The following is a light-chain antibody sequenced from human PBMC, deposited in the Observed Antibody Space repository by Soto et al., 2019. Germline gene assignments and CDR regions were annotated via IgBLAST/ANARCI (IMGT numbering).Light chain of an antibody. J-gene: IGLJ1*01. Sequence: QSVLTQPASVSGSAGQSITISCTGTSSDVGGYNYVSWYQQHPGIAPKLLIYVVTNRPSGVSTRFSGSKSGNTASLTISGLQAEDEADYHCSSYTSASTLLYLFGTGTKLTV. CDR1: SSDVGGYNY. V-gene: IGLV2-14*01. CDR2: VVT. CDR3: SSYTSASTLLYL.